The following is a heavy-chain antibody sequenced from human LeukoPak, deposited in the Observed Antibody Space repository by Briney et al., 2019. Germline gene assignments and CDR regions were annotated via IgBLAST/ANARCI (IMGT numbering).Heavy chain of an antibody. CDR2: TYYRSKWYN. CDR3: ARELARTYYVDY. CDR1: GDSVSSDSAA. J-gene: IGHJ4*02. V-gene: IGHV6-1*01. Sequence: SQTLSLTCAIPGDSVSSDSAAWSWIRQSPSRGLEWLGRTYYRSKWYNDYAGSVKSRITINSDTSKNLFSLQQNSVNTEDTDVYYCARELARTYYVDYWGQGILVTVSS. D-gene: IGHD6-19*01.